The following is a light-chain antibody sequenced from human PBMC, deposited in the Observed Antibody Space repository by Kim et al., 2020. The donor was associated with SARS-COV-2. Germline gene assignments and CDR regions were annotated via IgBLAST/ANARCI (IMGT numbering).Light chain of an antibody. V-gene: IGLV3-9*01. Sequence: SYELTQPLSVSVALGQTARITCGGNNIGSKNVHWYQQKPGQAPVLVIYRDNIRPSGIPERFSGSNSGSTATLTISRVQAGDEADYYCHVWDSSTVVFGGGTQLTVL. J-gene: IGLJ3*02. CDR2: RDN. CDR1: NIGSKN. CDR3: HVWDSSTVV.